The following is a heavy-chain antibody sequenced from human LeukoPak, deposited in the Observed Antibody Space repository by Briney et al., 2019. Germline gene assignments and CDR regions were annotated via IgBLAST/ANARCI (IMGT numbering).Heavy chain of an antibody. CDR2: ISYDGSNK. Sequence: PGGSLRLSCAASGFTFSSYAMHWVRQAPGKGLEWVAVISYDGSNKYYADSVKGRFTISRDNSKNTLYLQMNSLRAEDTAVYYCARGRPRDYSNYQTYYYYYGMDVWGQGTTVTVSS. V-gene: IGHV3-30-3*01. CDR3: ARGRPRDYSNYQTYYYYYGMDV. D-gene: IGHD4-11*01. CDR1: GFTFSSYA. J-gene: IGHJ6*02.